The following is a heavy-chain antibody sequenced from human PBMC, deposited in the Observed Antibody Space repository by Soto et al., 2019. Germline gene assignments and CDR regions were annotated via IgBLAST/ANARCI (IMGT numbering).Heavy chain of an antibody. J-gene: IGHJ4*02. CDR2: INAGNGNT. CDR1: GYTFTSYA. Sequence: ASVKVSCKASGYTFTSYAMHWVRQAPGQRLEWMGWINAGNGNTKYSQKFQGRVTITRDTSASTAYMELSSLRSEDTAVYYCARLEGSPSQTYCGGDCYYDYWGQGTLVTVSS. CDR3: ARLEGSPSQTYCGGDCYYDY. D-gene: IGHD2-21*02. V-gene: IGHV1-3*01.